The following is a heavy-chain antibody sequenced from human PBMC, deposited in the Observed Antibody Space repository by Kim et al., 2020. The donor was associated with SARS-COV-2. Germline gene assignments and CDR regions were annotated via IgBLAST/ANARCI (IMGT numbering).Heavy chain of an antibody. CDR3: ARGAFTYYYDSSGYSPFDY. CDR2: IYPGDSDT. CDR1: GYSFTSYW. Sequence: GESLKISCKGSGYSFTSYWIGWVRQMPGKGLEWMGIIYPGDSDTRYSPSFQGQVTISADKSISTAYLQWSSLKASDTAMYYCARGAFTYYYDSSGYSPFDYWGQGTLVTVSS. J-gene: IGHJ4*02. V-gene: IGHV5-51*01. D-gene: IGHD3-22*01.